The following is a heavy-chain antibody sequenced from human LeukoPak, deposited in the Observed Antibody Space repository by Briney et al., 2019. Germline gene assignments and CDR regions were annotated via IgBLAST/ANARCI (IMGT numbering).Heavy chain of an antibody. CDR2: IYYSGST. J-gene: IGHJ5*02. V-gene: IGHV4-39*01. CDR1: GGSISSSSYY. Sequence: SETLSLTCTVSGGSISSSSYYWGWLRQPPGKGLEWIGSIYYSGSTYYNPSLKSRVTISVDTSKNQFSLKLSSVTAADTAVYYCARLTYYYGSGSYYTPCWFDPWGQGTLVTVSS. D-gene: IGHD3-10*01. CDR3: ARLTYYYGSGSYYTPCWFDP.